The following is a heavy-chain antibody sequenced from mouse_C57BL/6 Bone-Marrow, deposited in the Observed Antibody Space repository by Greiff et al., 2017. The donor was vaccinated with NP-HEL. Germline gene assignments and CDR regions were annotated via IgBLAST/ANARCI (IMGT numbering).Heavy chain of an antibody. Sequence: VQLQQSGAELVRPGTSVKMSCKASGYTFTNYWIGWAKQRPGHGLEWIGDLYPGGGYTNYNEKFKGQATLTADTSSSTAYMQFSSLTSEDSAISDCARLMVTHAMDYWGQGTSVTVSS. D-gene: IGHD2-2*01. CDR1: GYTFTNYW. V-gene: IGHV1-63*01. CDR3: ARLMVTHAMDY. J-gene: IGHJ4*01. CDR2: LYPGGGYT.